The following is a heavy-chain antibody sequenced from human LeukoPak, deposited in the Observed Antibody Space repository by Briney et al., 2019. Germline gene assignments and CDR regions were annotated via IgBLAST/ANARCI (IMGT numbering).Heavy chain of an antibody. V-gene: IGHV4-30-2*01. Sequence: PSQTLSLTCAVSGGSISSGGYSWSWIRQPPGKGLEWIGYIYHSGSTYYNPSLKSRVTISVDRSKNQFSLKLSSVTAADTAVYYCARASGYGDYERGAIDIWGQGTMVTVSS. D-gene: IGHD4-17*01. CDR2: IYHSGST. CDR1: GGSISSGGYS. CDR3: ARASGYGDYERGAIDI. J-gene: IGHJ3*02.